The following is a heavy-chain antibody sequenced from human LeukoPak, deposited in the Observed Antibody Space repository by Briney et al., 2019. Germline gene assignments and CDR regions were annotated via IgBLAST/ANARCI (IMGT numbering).Heavy chain of an antibody. Sequence: SETLSLTCTVSGGSISSSSYYWGWIRQPPGKGLEWIGSIYYSGSTYYNPSLKSRVTISVDTSKNQFSLKLSSVTAADTAVYYCARRKEGYFDYWGQGTLVTVSS. J-gene: IGHJ4*02. CDR1: GGSISSSSYY. V-gene: IGHV4-39*01. CDR2: IYYSGST. CDR3: ARRKEGYFDY.